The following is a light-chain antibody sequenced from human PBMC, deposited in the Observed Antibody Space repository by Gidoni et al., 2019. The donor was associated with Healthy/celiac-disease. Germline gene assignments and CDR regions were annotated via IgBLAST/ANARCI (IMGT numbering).Light chain of an antibody. J-gene: IGKJ1*01. CDR1: QSISSW. CDR3: QQYNSYSQT. CDR2: KAS. V-gene: IGKV1-5*03. Sequence: DIKTTQPPSTLSASVGDRVTITCRASQSISSWLAWYQQKPGKAPKLLIYKASSLESGVPSRFSGSGSGTEFTLTISSLQPDDFATYYCQQYNSYSQTFGQGTKVEIK.